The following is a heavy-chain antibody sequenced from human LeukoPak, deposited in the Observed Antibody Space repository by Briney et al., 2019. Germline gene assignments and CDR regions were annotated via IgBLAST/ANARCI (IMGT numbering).Heavy chain of an antibody. V-gene: IGHV3-48*03. CDR1: GFTLSSFE. Sequence: PSGSLSLTCAGSGFTLSSFERNRVRPGPGQGLEWISYMSRTGNRIYSADSVKARFTITRDSAKTSLYWQMSSLRAEERAVYHCARGPYSSNWYVDYWGEGTLVTVAS. CDR2: MSRTGNRI. CDR3: ARGPYSSNWYVDY. D-gene: IGHD6-13*01. J-gene: IGHJ4*02.